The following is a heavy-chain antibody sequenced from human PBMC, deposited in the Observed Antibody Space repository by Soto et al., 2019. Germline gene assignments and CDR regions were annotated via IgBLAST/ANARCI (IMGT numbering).Heavy chain of an antibody. CDR3: ARVDVEMATDTYYYYGMDV. CDR2: IIPIFGTA. J-gene: IGHJ6*02. D-gene: IGHD5-12*01. V-gene: IGHV1-69*12. CDR1: GGTLSSYA. Sequence: QVQLVQSGAEVKKPGSSVKVSCKASGGTLSSYAISWVRQAPGQGLEWMGGIIPIFGTANYAQKFQGRVTITADESTSTADMELSSLRSEDTAVYYCARVDVEMATDTYYYYGMDVWGQGTTVTVSS.